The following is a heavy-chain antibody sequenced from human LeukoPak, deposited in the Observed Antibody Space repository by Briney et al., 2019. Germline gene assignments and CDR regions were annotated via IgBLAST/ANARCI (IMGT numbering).Heavy chain of an antibody. Sequence: PSETLSLTCTVSGGSISSSSYYWGWIRQPPGKGLEWIGSIYYSGSTYYNPSLKSRVTISVDTSKNQFSLKLGSVTAADTAVYYCARVVVHYGPYWYFDLWGRGTLVTVSS. CDR3: ARVVVHYGPYWYFDL. CDR2: IYYSGST. V-gene: IGHV4-39*07. CDR1: GGSISSSSYY. J-gene: IGHJ2*01. D-gene: IGHD4-17*01.